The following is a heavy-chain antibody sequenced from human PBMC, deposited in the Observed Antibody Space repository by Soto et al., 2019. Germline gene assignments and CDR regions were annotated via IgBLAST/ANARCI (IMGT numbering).Heavy chain of an antibody. CDR2: IIPIPHIP. D-gene: IGHD3-16*01. J-gene: IGHJ3*02. CDR3: ARGGGAFDI. CDR1: GGTFSYT. Sequence: QVQLVQSGAEVKKPGSSVKVSCKASGGTFSYTISWVRQAPGQGPEWMGRIIPIPHIPTYAQKFQGRITITADRSTSTAYMELSSLRSGDTAIYYCARGGGAFDIWGQGTMVTVSS. V-gene: IGHV1-69*02.